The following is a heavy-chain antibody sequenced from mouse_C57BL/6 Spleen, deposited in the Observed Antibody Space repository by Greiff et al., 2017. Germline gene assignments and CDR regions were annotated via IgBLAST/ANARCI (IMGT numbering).Heavy chain of an antibody. CDR1: GYAFSSSW. V-gene: IGHV1-82*01. D-gene: IGHD1-1*01. Sequence: VKLQESGPELVKPGASVKISCKASGYAFSSSWMNWVKQRPGKGLEWIGRIYPGDGDTNYNGKFKGKATLTADKSSSTAYMQLSSLTSEDSAVYFCARSRDYYGSSYEYFDVWGTGTTVTVSS. J-gene: IGHJ1*03. CDR3: ARSRDYYGSSYEYFDV. CDR2: IYPGDGDT.